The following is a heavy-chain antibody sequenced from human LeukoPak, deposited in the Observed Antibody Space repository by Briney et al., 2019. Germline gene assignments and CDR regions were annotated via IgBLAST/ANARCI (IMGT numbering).Heavy chain of an antibody. CDR1: GFTFSSYS. CDR2: ISSSSSYI. Sequence: GGSLRLSCAASGFTFSSYSMNWVRQAPGKGLEWVSSISSSSSYIYYADSVKGRFTISRDNAKNSLYLQMNSLRAEDTAVYYCAKAELGVDTFFDYWGQGTLVTVSS. CDR3: AKAELGVDTFFDY. V-gene: IGHV3-21*01. J-gene: IGHJ4*02. D-gene: IGHD3-3*01.